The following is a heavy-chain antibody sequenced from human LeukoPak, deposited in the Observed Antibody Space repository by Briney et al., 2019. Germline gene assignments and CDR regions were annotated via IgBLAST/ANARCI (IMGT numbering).Heavy chain of an antibody. CDR3: AKGHRYSSGSHSVDY. CDR2: ISGSGGDT. V-gene: IGHV3-23*01. CDR1: GFTFSSYA. J-gene: IGHJ4*02. Sequence: GGSLRLSCAASGFTFSSYAMSWVRQAPGKGLEWASAISGSGGDTYYADSVKGRFTISRDNSKNTLYLQMNSLRAEDTAVYYCAKGHRYSSGSHSVDYWGQGTLVAVSS. D-gene: IGHD6-19*01.